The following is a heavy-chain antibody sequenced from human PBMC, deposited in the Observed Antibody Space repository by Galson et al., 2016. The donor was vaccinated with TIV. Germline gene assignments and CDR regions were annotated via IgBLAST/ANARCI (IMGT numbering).Heavy chain of an antibody. V-gene: IGHV1-69*06. CDR3: ARVMSFYDSTAYYPFDI. CDR2: IKPIFHTA. J-gene: IGHJ3*02. CDR1: GDTFSNYA. D-gene: IGHD3-22*01. Sequence: SVKVSCKASGDTFSNYAISWVRQAPGQGPEWMGRIKPIFHTATYAQQLQARVTIMADKSTTTIYMELNSLRSEDTAVYYCARVMSFYDSTAYYPFDIWGQGTQVTVSS.